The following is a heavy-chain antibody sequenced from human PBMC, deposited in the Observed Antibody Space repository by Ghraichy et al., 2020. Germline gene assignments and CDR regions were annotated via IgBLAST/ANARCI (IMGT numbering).Heavy chain of an antibody. CDR3: ARVGFYDSTPAHWYFDL. Sequence: GGSLRLSCAASGFTFSSYSMNWVRQAPGKGLEWVSYISSSSSTIYYADSVKGRFTISRDNAKNSLYLQMNSLRAEDTAVYYCARVGFYDSTPAHWYFDLWGRGTLVTVSS. CDR1: GFTFSSYS. CDR2: ISSSSSTI. V-gene: IGHV3-48*01. J-gene: IGHJ2*01. D-gene: IGHD3-22*01.